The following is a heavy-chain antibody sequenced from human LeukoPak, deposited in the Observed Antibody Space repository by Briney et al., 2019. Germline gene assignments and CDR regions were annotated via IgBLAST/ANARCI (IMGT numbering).Heavy chain of an antibody. CDR2: ISSSSYI. CDR1: GFTFSSYS. CDR3: ARGQQLAYYYYYMDV. D-gene: IGHD6-13*01. J-gene: IGHJ6*03. V-gene: IGHV3-21*01. Sequence: GGSLRLSCAASGFTFSSYSMNWVRQAPGKGLEWVSSISSSSYIYYADSVKGRFTTSRDNAKNSLDLQMNSLRVEDTAVYYCARGQQLAYYYYYMDVWGKGTTVTVSS.